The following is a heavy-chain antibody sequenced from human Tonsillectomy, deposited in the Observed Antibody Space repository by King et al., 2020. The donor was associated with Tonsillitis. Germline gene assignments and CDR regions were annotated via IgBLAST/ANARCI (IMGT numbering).Heavy chain of an antibody. J-gene: IGHJ4*02. CDR3: ARDDLQVGATTPVPFDY. CDR1: GFTFSSYG. D-gene: IGHD1-26*01. CDR2: IWYDGSNK. V-gene: IGHV3-33*01. Sequence: VQLVESGGGVVQPGRSLRLSCAASGFTFSSYGMHWVRQAPGKGLEWVAVIWYDGSNKYYADSVKGRFTISRDNSKNTLYLQMNSLRAEDTAVYYCARDDLQVGATTPVPFDYWGKGTLVTVSS.